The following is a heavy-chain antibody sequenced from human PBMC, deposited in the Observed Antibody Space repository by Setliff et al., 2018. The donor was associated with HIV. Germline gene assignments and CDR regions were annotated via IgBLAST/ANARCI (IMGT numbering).Heavy chain of an antibody. CDR2: IYHSGST. V-gene: IGHV4-4*02. Sequence: PSETLSLTCGVSGGSISSDNWWIWVRQSPGKGLEWIGEIYHSGSTNYSPSLKSRIDISVDKSKNQFSLELRSVTAADTAVYYCATSRSLWLRFVDLWGQGALVTVSS. D-gene: IGHD5-12*01. CDR1: GGSISSDNW. J-gene: IGHJ5*02. CDR3: ATSRSLWLRFVDL.